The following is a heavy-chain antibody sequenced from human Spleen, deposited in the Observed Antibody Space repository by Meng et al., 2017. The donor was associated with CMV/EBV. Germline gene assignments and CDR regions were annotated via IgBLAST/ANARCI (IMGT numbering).Heavy chain of an antibody. Sequence: GGSLRLSCAASGFTFSSYSMNWVRQAPGKGLEWVSSMTSNSDIYYADSVRGRFTISRGNAKNSLFLQMNSLRAEDTAVYYCARCMTVRRGQQVVSDAFDIWGQGTMVTVSS. CDR1: GFTFSSYS. J-gene: IGHJ3*02. CDR3: ARCMTVRRGQQVVSDAFDI. V-gene: IGHV3-21*01. D-gene: IGHD3-22*01. CDR2: MTSNSDI.